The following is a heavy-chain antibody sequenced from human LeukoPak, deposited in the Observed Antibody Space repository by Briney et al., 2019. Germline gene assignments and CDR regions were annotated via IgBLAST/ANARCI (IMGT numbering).Heavy chain of an antibody. Sequence: GGSLRLSCAASGFTFSSYAMHWVRQAPGKGLEWVAVISYDGSNKYYADSVEGRFTISRDNSKNTLYLQMNSLRAEDTAVYYCARDIYDILTGYYIDYWGQGTLVTVSS. CDR2: ISYDGSNK. CDR3: ARDIYDILTGYYIDY. D-gene: IGHD3-9*01. J-gene: IGHJ4*02. CDR1: GFTFSSYA. V-gene: IGHV3-30*04.